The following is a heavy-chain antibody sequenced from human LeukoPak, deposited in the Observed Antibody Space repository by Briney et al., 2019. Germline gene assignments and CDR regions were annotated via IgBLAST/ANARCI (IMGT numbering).Heavy chain of an antibody. CDR3: ARAPYSSSWYGPYFDY. Sequence: GGSLRLSCAASGFTFSDYYMSLIRQAPGKELEWVSYISSSGSTIYYADSVKGRFTISRDNAKNSLYLQMNSLRAEDTAVYYCARAPYSSSWYGPYFDYWGQGTLVTVSS. D-gene: IGHD6-13*01. V-gene: IGHV3-11*04. J-gene: IGHJ4*02. CDR2: ISSSGSTI. CDR1: GFTFSDYY.